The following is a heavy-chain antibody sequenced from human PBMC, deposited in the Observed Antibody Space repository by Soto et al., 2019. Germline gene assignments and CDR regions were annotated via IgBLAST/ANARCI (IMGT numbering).Heavy chain of an antibody. J-gene: IGHJ6*02. V-gene: IGHV5-51*01. Sequence: PGESLKISCKGPADDFVSYRIGGVRQVSGKGLEWIGHVRPGDSETRYGPSFHGHVSISADKSISTVYLQWTNLKASDTGVYYCARHVGEVGYCINGVCRMDLWGQGTTVTVSS. CDR2: VRPGDSET. CDR1: ADDFVSYR. D-gene: IGHD2-8*01. CDR3: ARHVGEVGYCINGVCRMDL.